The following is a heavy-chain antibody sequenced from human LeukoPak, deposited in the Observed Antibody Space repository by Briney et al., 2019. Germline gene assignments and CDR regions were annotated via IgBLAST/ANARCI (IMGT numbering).Heavy chain of an antibody. J-gene: IGHJ4*02. CDR2: INSDGSTI. D-gene: IGHD2-21*02. Sequence: PGGSLRLSRAASGFTFSSYEMNWVRQAPGKGLECVSYINSDGSTIYYADSVKGRFTISRDNAENSLSLQMNSLRAEDTAVYYCAREARTVVTAIRSFDYWGQGTLVTVSS. CDR1: GFTFSSYE. CDR3: AREARTVVTAIRSFDY. V-gene: IGHV3-48*03.